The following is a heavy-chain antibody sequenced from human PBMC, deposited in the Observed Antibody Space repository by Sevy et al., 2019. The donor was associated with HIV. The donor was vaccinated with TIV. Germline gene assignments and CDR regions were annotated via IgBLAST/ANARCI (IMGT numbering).Heavy chain of an antibody. V-gene: IGHV4-30-4*01. CDR1: GGSISSGDYY. D-gene: IGHD3-22*01. J-gene: IGHJ4*02. Sequence: SETLSLTCTVSGGSISSGDYYWSWIRQPPGKGLEWIGYIYYSGGTYYNPSLKSRVTISVDTSKNQFSLKLSSVTAADTAVYYCARQNYYDSSGYYWDYFDYWGQGTLVTVSS. CDR3: ARQNYYDSSGYYWDYFDY. CDR2: IYYSGGT.